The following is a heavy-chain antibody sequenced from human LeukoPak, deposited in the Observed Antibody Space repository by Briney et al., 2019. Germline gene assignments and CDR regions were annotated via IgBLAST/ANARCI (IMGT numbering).Heavy chain of an antibody. CDR3: ARVGRSGTDYEY. Sequence: SQTPSLTCAISGDIVSSNSATWDWIRQSPSRGLEWLGRTYYRSKWYNDYAVSVKSRITINPDTSKNQFSLHLNSVTPEDTAVYYCARVGRSGTDYEYWGQGTLVTVSS. CDR1: GDIVSSNSAT. D-gene: IGHD1-26*01. CDR2: TYYRSKWYN. J-gene: IGHJ4*02. V-gene: IGHV6-1*01.